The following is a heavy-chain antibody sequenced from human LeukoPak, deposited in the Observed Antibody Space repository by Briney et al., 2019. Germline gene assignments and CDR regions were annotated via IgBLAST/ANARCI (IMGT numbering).Heavy chain of an antibody. CDR2: IYTSGST. D-gene: IGHD6-13*01. V-gene: IGHV4-61*02. J-gene: IGHJ4*02. CDR3: ARDSDAVAAAQSGYFDY. CDR1: GGSISSGSYY. Sequence: PSETLSLTCAVSGGSISSGSYYWSWIRQPAGKGLEWIGRIYTSGSTNYNPSLKSRVTISVDTSKNQFSLKLSSVTAADTAVYYCARDSDAVAAAQSGYFDYWGQGTLVTVSS.